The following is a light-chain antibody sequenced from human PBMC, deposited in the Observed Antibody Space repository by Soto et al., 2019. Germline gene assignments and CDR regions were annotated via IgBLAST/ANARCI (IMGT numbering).Light chain of an antibody. Sequence: IQMTQSPDSVSASVGDTITITCRASQAISSWIAWYQQKPGQAPKILIYAASRLQGGVPLRFSGSGSGTDFTLTISSLQPEHFATYYCQQANSFSLTFGGGTRVEVK. V-gene: IGKV1D-12*01. CDR3: QQANSFSLT. J-gene: IGKJ4*01. CDR2: AAS. CDR1: QAISSW.